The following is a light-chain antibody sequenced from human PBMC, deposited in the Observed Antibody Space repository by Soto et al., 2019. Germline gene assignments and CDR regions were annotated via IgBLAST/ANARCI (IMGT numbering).Light chain of an antibody. CDR2: VVS. V-gene: IGLV2-14*01. CDR1: SSDVGGYNY. J-gene: IGLJ1*01. Sequence: QSALAQPASVSGSPGQSITISCTGTSSDVGGYNYVSWYQQQSGKAPKLMIHVVSNRPSGVSNRFSGSKSGNTASLTISGLQAEDEADYYCSSYTSSRAYVFGIGTKVTVL. CDR3: SSYTSSRAYV.